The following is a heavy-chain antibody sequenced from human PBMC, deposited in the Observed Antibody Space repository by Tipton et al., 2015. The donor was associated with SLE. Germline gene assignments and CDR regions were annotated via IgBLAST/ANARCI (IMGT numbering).Heavy chain of an antibody. J-gene: IGHJ6*02. V-gene: IGHV3-21*03. Sequence: SLRLSCAASGFTFDDFSLHWVRQAPGKGLEWVSLTSSDSYYIYYADSVKGRFTISRDNAKNSLYLQMNSLRAEDTAVYYCARDDIAADDMDVWGQGTTVTVSS. CDR3: ARDDIAADDMDV. CDR2: TSSDSYYI. D-gene: IGHD6-6*01. CDR1: GFTFDDFS.